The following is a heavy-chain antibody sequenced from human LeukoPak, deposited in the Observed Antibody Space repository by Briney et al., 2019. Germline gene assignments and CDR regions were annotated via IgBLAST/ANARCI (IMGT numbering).Heavy chain of an antibody. Sequence: SETLSLTCTVSCGSISSIGYYWGWIRQPPGKGLECIGIMCYSGSTYYNPSLKSRLTISVDTSKRQFSQKLSSVTAADTAVYYCASHLWAYSTWNAVGNWFDPWGQGTLVTVSS. V-gene: IGHV4-39*01. CDR3: ASHLWAYSTWNAVGNWFDP. J-gene: IGHJ5*02. D-gene: IGHD1-1*01. CDR2: MCYSGST. CDR1: CGSISSIGYY.